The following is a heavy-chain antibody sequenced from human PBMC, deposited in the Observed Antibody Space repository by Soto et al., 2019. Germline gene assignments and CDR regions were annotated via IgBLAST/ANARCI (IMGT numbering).Heavy chain of an antibody. CDR1: GFTFSSYA. D-gene: IGHD2-15*01. CDR3: ARDLKDCSGGSCWGPLLPQIDYGMDV. CDR2: ISYDGSNK. V-gene: IGHV3-30-3*01. J-gene: IGHJ6*02. Sequence: GGSLRLSCAAYGFTFSSYAMHWVRQAPGKGLEWVAAISYDGSNKYYADSVKGRFTISRDNSKNTLYLQMNSLRAEDTVVYYCARDLKDCSGGSCWGPLLPQIDYGMDVWGQGTTVTVSS.